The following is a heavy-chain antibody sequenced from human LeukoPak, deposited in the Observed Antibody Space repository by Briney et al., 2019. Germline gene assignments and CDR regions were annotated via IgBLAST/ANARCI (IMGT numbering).Heavy chain of an antibody. CDR3: ARDGQYYYYGMDV. D-gene: IGHD3/OR15-3a*01. J-gene: IGHJ6*02. Sequence: SVKVSCKASGGTFSSYAISWVRQAPGQGLEWMGRIIPIPGIANYAQKFQGRVTITADKSTSTAYMELSSLRSEDTAVYYCARDGQYYYYGMDVWGQGTTVTVSS. CDR2: IIPIPGIA. V-gene: IGHV1-69*04. CDR1: GGTFSSYA.